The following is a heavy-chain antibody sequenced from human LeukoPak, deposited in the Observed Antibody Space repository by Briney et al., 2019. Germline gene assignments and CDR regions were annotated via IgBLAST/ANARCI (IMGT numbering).Heavy chain of an antibody. CDR2: VKSVAEGGAA. J-gene: IGHJ3*02. Sequence: GGSLRLSCEFSSLIFSHAWMNWVRQAPGKGLEWVGRVKSVAEGGAAEYGTPVKGRFTISRDDSKKMVHLQMDNLNTEDTAMYYCTKNTGDFDIWGQGTMVIVSS. CDR1: SLIFSHAW. CDR3: TKNTGDFDI. D-gene: IGHD4-17*01. V-gene: IGHV3-15*07.